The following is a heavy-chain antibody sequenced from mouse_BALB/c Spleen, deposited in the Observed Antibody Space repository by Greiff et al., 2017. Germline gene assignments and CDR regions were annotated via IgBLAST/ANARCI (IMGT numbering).Heavy chain of an antibody. J-gene: IGHJ3*01. Sequence: VKVVESGPGLVAPSQSLSITCTVSGFSLTSYGVHWVRQPPGKGLEWLGVIWAGGSTNYNSALMSRLSISKDNSKSQVFLKMNSLQTDDTAMYYCARGGNYPAWFAYWGQGTLVTVSA. CDR3: ARGGNYPAWFAY. V-gene: IGHV2-9*02. CDR1: GFSLTSYG. D-gene: IGHD2-1*01. CDR2: IWAGGST.